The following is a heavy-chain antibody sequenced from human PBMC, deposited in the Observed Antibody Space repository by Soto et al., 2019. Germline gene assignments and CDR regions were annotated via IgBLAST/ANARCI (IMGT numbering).Heavy chain of an antibody. Sequence: QVQLVQSGTEVKKPGASVKVACKTSGYTFSSCYIHWVRQAPGQGLEWMGIINPNSGNTSYAQKFQGRVTMTRHTSTSTVYMELSSLRSEDTAVYYCARDLASETGTTYWGQGTLVTVSS. CDR1: GYTFSSCY. J-gene: IGHJ4*02. CDR3: ARDLASETGTTY. CDR2: INPNSGNT. V-gene: IGHV1-46*01. D-gene: IGHD1-7*01.